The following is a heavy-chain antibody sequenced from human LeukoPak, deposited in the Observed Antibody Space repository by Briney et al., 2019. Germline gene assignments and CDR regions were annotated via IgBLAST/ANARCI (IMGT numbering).Heavy chain of an antibody. J-gene: IGHJ4*02. D-gene: IGHD1-26*01. Sequence: GGSLRLSCAGSGFIFDDYGMSWVRQAPGKGLEWVSGINWNGGSTGYADSVRGRFTISRDNAKNSLYLQMNSLRDEDSALYYCARGHCSGSYSGFDYWGQGILVTVSS. CDR2: INWNGGST. CDR1: GFIFDDYG. CDR3: ARGHCSGSYSGFDY. V-gene: IGHV3-20*04.